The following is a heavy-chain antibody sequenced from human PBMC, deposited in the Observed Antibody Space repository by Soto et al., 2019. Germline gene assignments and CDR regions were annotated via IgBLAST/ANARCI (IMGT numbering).Heavy chain of an antibody. D-gene: IGHD3-16*01. V-gene: IGHV4-59*01. CDR1: GGSISDYQ. CDR3: ARMRGLGEISPYLDY. CDR2: IYYSGRT. Sequence: QVQLQESGPGLVKPSETLSLTCSISGGSISDYQWNWIRQPPGKGLEWIGYIYYSGRTNYHPSLKGRLTISLDTSTRQFSLRLRSVTAADTAVYYCARMRGLGEISPYLDYWGQGALVTVSS. J-gene: IGHJ4*02.